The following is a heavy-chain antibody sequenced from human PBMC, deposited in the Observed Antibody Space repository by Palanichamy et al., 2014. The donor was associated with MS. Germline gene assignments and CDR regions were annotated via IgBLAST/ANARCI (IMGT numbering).Heavy chain of an antibody. D-gene: IGHD6-19*01. CDR2: ISGSGGTT. J-gene: IGHJ4*02. CDR1: GFTFDNSA. Sequence: DVQLLESGGGRWHSLGGPVRLSCAASGFTFDNSAMSWVRQAPGKGLEWVSAISGSGGTTYYVDAVKGRFTLSRDNSKNTLYLQMNSLRAEDTAVYYCAKARSGWFLWDSWGQGTLVTVSS. V-gene: IGHV3-23*01. CDR3: AKARSGWFLWDS.